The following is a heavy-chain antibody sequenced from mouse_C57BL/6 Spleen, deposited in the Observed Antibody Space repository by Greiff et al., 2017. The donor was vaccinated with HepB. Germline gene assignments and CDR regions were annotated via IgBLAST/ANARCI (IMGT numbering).Heavy chain of an antibody. D-gene: IGHD2-5*01. Sequence: DVMLVESGGGLVKPGGSLKLSCAASGFTFSSYAMSWVRQTPEKRLEWVATISDGGSYTYYPDNVKGRFTISRVNAKNNLYLQMSHLKSEDTAMYYCAREEGYSNYVAYWGQGTLVTVSA. CDR1: GFTFSSYA. CDR3: AREEGYSNYVAY. CDR2: ISDGGSYT. V-gene: IGHV5-4*01. J-gene: IGHJ3*01.